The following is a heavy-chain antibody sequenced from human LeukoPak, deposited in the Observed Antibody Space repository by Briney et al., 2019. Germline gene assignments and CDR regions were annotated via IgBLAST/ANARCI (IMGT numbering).Heavy chain of an antibody. V-gene: IGHV3-53*01. D-gene: IGHD4-17*01. Sequence: PSETLSLTCAVYGGSFSGYYWSWIRQPPGKGLEWVSVIYSGGSTYYADSVKGRFTISRDNSKNTLYLQMNSLRAEDTAVYYCARETNRLQYGDYWFDYWGQGTLVTVSS. CDR2: IYSGGST. CDR3: ARETNRLQYGDYWFDY. J-gene: IGHJ4*02. CDR1: GGSFSGYY.